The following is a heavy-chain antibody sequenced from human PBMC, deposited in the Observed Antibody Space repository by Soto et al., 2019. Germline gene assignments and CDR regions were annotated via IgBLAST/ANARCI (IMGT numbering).Heavy chain of an antibody. D-gene: IGHD2-8*02. Sequence: QVQLVQSGAEVRKPGASVNISCRASGFTFSDHLINWVRQVPGQSLEWMGWINPDNGNTKYSQTVQGRVTIARHSSASIVYVEVSDLTSEDTAVFYCARDILSVGPRANDALDVWGQGTMVTVSS. CDR1: GFTFSDHL. J-gene: IGHJ3*01. CDR2: INPDNGNT. V-gene: IGHV1-3*01. CDR3: ARDILSVGPRANDALDV.